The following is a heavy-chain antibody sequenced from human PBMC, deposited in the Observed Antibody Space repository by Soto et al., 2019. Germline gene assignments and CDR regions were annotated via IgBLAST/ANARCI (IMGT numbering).Heavy chain of an antibody. CDR2: INAGNGNT. CDR3: AIRVEPGTLDAFDI. V-gene: IGHV1-3*01. J-gene: IGHJ3*02. D-gene: IGHD1-1*01. Sequence: ASVKVSCKASGYTFTSYAMHWVRQAPGQRLEWMGWINAGNGNTKYSQKFQGRVTITRETSASTAYMELSSLRSEDTAVYYWAIRVEPGTLDAFDIWGQGRMVAVSS. CDR1: GYTFTSYA.